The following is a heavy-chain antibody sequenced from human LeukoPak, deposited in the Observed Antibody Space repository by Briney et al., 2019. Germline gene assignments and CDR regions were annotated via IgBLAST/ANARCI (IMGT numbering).Heavy chain of an antibody. CDR1: GGSISSYY. J-gene: IGHJ4*02. V-gene: IGHV4-59*08. CDR3: ARHLGSSWTNFDS. D-gene: IGHD6-13*01. Sequence: PSETLSLTCTVPGGSISSYYWSWIRQPPGKGLEWIGYIYYSGSTNYNPSLKSRVTISVDTSKNQFSLKLSSVTAADTAVYYCARHLGSSWTNFDSWGQGALVTISS. CDR2: IYYSGST.